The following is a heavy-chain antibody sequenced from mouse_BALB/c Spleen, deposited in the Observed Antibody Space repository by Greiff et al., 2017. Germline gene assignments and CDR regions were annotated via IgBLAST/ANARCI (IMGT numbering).Heavy chain of an antibody. D-gene: IGHD4-1*02. V-gene: IGHV2-6-4*01. CDR3: ARNEVPTPWFAY. CDR1: GFSLSRYS. Sequence: VHLVESGPGLVAPSQSLSITCTVSGFSLSRYSVHWVRQPPGKGLEWLGMIWGGGSTDYNSALKSRLSISKDNSKSQVFLKMNSLQTDDTAMYYCARNEVPTPWFAYWGQGTLVTVSA. J-gene: IGHJ3*01. CDR2: IWGGGST.